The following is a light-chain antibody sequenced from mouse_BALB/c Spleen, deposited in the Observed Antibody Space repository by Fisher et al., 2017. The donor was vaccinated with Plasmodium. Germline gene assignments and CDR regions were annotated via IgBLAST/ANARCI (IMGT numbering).Light chain of an antibody. CDR2: KVS. Sequence: VMTQSTLSLPVSLGDQASISCRSRQSLVHYNGNTYLHWYLRKPGQSPTLLIYKVSNRFSGVPDRFSGSGSGTDFTLKISRVEAEDLGVYFCFQSTHIPLTFGAGTKLGLK. V-gene: IGKV1-110*01. J-gene: IGKJ5*01. CDR3: FQSTHIPLT. CDR1: QSLVHYNGNTY.